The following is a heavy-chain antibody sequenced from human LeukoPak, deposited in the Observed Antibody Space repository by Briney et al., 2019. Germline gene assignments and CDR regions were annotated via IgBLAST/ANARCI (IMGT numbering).Heavy chain of an antibody. CDR1: GYTFTSYG. J-gene: IGHJ5*02. D-gene: IGHD3-3*01. CDR3: ARENRFVLRSLGVVIRFDP. CDR2: IIPIFGTA. Sequence: AASVKVSCKASGYTFTSYGISWVRQAPGQGLEWMGGIIPIFGTANYAQKFQGRVTITTDESTSTAYMELSSLRSEDTAVYYCARENRFVLRSLGVVIRFDPWGQGTLVTVSS. V-gene: IGHV1-69*05.